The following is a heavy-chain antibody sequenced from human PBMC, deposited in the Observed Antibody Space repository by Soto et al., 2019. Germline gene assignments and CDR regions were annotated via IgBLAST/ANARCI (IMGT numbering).Heavy chain of an antibody. J-gene: IGHJ6*02. CDR2: MNPNSGNT. CDR1: GYTFTSYD. V-gene: IGHV1-8*01. Sequence: GASVKVSCKASGYTFTSYDINWVRQATGQGLEWMGWMNPNSGNTGYAQKFQGRVTMTRNTSISTAYMELSSLRSEDTAVYYCARMIWNYHGRVVPYYYYYGMDVWGQGTTVTVSS. D-gene: IGHD1-7*01. CDR3: ARMIWNYHGRVVPYYYYYGMDV.